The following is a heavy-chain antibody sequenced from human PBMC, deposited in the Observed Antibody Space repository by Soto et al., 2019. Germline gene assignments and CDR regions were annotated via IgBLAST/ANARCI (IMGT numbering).Heavy chain of an antibody. J-gene: IGHJ5*02. CDR1: GFSLSTSGVG. D-gene: IGHD2-15*01. V-gene: IGHV2-5*01. CDR2: IYWNDDK. CDR3: AHRPGYCSGGSCYGGLSIHNWFDP. Sequence: SGPTLVNPTQTLTLTCTFSGFSLSTSGVGVGWIRQPPGKALEWLALIYWNDDKRYSPSLKSRLTITKDTSKNQVGLTMTNMDPVDTATYYCAHRPGYCSGGSCYGGLSIHNWFDPWGQGTLVTVSS.